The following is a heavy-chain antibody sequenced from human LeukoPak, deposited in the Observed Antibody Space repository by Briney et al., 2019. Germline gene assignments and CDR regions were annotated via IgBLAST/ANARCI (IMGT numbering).Heavy chain of an antibody. J-gene: IGHJ6*03. CDR3: ARNPYYDFWSGSMGGYCYYYMDV. CDR2: INPSGGST. D-gene: IGHD3-3*01. Sequence: ASVKVSCKASGYTFTSYYMHWVRQAPGQGLEWMGIINPSGGSTSYAQKFQGRVTMTRDTSTSTVYMELSSLRSEDTAVYYCARNPYYDFWSGSMGGYCYYYMDVWGKGTTVTVSS. V-gene: IGHV1-46*01. CDR1: GYTFTSYY.